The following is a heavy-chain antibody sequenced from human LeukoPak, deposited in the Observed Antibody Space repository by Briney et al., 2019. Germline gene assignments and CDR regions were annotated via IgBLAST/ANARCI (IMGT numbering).Heavy chain of an antibody. V-gene: IGHV4-61*02. CDR2: IYTSGST. CDR3: ARGRPFSPWFDP. J-gene: IGHJ5*02. Sequence: SQTLSLTCTVSGGSISSGSYYWSWIRQPAGKGLEWIGRIYTSGSTNYNPSLKSRVTISVDTSKNQFSLKLSSVTAADTAVYYCARGRPFSPWFDPWGQGTLVTVSS. D-gene: IGHD3-3*01. CDR1: GGSISSGSYY.